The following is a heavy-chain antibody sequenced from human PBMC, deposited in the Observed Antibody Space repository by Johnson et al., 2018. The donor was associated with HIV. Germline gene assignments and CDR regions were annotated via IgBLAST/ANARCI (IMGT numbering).Heavy chain of an antibody. CDR3: ASQVRGLRLGVDAFDI. Sequence: QVQLVESGGGLVQPGGSLRLSCAASGFTFSNYAMYWVRQAPGKGLEWVALISYGGKNKYYADSVKGRFHISRDNSKNTLYLQMNSLRAGDTAVYFCASQVRGLRLGVDAFDIWGQGTMVTVSS. CDR1: GFTFSNYA. D-gene: IGHD3-16*01. V-gene: IGHV3-30*04. J-gene: IGHJ3*02. CDR2: ISYGGKNK.